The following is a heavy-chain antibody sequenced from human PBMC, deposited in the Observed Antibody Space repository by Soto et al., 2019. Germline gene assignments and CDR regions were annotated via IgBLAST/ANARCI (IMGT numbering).Heavy chain of an antibody. D-gene: IGHD3-9*01. CDR2: IYYSGGT. CDR1: GGSISSYY. CDR3: ARVDDILTGYYDAFDI. V-gene: IGHV4-59*01. J-gene: IGHJ3*02. Sequence: PSETLSLTCTVSGGSISSYYWSWIRQPPGKGLEWIGYIYYSGGTNYNPSLKSRVTISVDTSKNQFSLKLSSVTAADTAVYYCARVDDILTGYYDAFDIWGQGTMVTVSS.